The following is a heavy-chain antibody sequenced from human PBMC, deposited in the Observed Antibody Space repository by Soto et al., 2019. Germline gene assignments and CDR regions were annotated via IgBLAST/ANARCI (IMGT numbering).Heavy chain of an antibody. CDR2: ISFDGSNK. V-gene: IGHV3-30-3*01. CDR1: GFTFSTYA. CDR3: ARDYDSSGYYVWWFDP. D-gene: IGHD3-22*01. J-gene: IGHJ5*02. Sequence: QVQLVESGGGVVQPGRSLRLSCAASGFTFSTYALHWVRQAPGKGLEWVAVISFDGSNKFYADSVKGRFTISRDNSKNTLYLQMNSLSTEDTAVYYCARDYDSSGYYVWWFDPWGQGTLVTVSS.